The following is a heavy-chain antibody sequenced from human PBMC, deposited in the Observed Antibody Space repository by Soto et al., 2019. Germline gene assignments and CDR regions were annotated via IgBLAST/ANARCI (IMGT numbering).Heavy chain of an antibody. CDR3: ARVLHDTSGSHLDL. CDR1: GDSISSDHY. D-gene: IGHD3-22*01. J-gene: IGHJ5*02. V-gene: IGHV4-38-2*01. CDR2: IYHSGSS. Sequence: KTSETLSLTCAVSGDSISSDHYWGWIRQPPGKGLEWIGAIYHSGSSYNNPSLKGRLIISVDTSKNQFSLNLSSVTAADTAVYYCARVLHDTSGSHLDLWGQGTLVTVSS.